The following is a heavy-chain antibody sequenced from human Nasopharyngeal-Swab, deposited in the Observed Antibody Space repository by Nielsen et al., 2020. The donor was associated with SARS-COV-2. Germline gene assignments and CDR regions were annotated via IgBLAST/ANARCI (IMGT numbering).Heavy chain of an antibody. J-gene: IGHJ6*02. CDR1: GDSISSYY. D-gene: IGHD6-19*01. CDR2: IYYSGST. V-gene: IGHV4-59*13. CDR3: ARSLRGGSGWYEAYYYYGMDV. Sequence: SETLSLTCAVSGDSISSYYWSWIRQPPGKGLEWIGYIYYSGSTNYNPSLKSRVTISVDTSKNQFSLKLSSVTAADTAVYYCARSLRGGSGWYEAYYYYGMDVWGQGTTVTVSS.